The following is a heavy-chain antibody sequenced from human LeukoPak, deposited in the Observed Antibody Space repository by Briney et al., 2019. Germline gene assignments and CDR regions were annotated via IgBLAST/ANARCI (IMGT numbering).Heavy chain of an antibody. V-gene: IGHV3-23*01. Sequence: GGSLRLSCAASAITFSSYAMSWVRQAPGKGLEWVSAISGSGGSTSYADSVKGRFTIYRDNSKNTLYLKMNSVRAEATDVYSCANDGPGGSCQELDPWGQGTLVTVSS. CDR2: ISGSGGST. D-gene: IGHD2-15*01. CDR1: AITFSSYA. CDR3: ANDGPGGSCQELDP. J-gene: IGHJ5*02.